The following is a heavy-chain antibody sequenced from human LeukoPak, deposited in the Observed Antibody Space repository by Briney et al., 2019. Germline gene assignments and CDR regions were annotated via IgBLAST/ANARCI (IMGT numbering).Heavy chain of an antibody. Sequence: PGGSLRLSCAASGFTFSDYALIWVRQAPERGLQWLSAITASGAGTYYEDSVKGRFTISRDNSKNTLYLQMNSLRAEDTAIYYCAKDPNGDYVGAFDSWGQGTMVTVSS. CDR1: GFTFSDYA. CDR2: ITASGAGT. J-gene: IGHJ3*02. D-gene: IGHD4-17*01. V-gene: IGHV3-23*01. CDR3: AKDPNGDYVGAFDS.